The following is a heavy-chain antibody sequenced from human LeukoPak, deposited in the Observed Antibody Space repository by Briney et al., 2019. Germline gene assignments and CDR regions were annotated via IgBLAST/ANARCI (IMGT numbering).Heavy chain of an antibody. D-gene: IGHD1-26*01. CDR1: GFTFDDYA. J-gene: IGHJ4*02. V-gene: IGHV3-9*01. CDR2: ISWNSGTI. CDR3: AREIIGGASFLDY. Sequence: GGSLRLSCAASGFTFDDYAMHWARLAPGRGLEWVSGISWNSGTIVYADSVEGRFTISRDNAKSSLYLQMNSLRAEDTAVYFCAREIIGGASFLDYWGQGTLVTVSS.